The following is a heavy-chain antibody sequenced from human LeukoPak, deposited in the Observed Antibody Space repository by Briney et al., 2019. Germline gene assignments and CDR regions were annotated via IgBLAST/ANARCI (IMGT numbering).Heavy chain of an antibody. V-gene: IGHV3-7*01. CDR2: IKQDGSEK. Sequence: PGGSLRLSCAASGFTFSSYWMSWVRQAPGKGLEWVANIKQDGSEKYYVDSVKGRFTISRDNAKNSRYLQMNSLRDEDTAVYYCARAFIVVVVAASSLDYWGQGTLVTVSS. D-gene: IGHD2-15*01. J-gene: IGHJ4*02. CDR1: GFTFSSYW. CDR3: ARAFIVVVVAASSLDY.